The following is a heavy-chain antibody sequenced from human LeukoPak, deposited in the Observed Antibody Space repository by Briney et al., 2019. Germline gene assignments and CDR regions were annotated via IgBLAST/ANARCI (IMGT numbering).Heavy chain of an antibody. CDR3: ARDNDSSGYYLGYYYYYMDV. Sequence: PGGSLRLSCAASGFTFSSYSMNWVRQAPGKGLEWVSYISSSSSTIYYADSVKGRFTISRDNAKNSLYLQMNSLRAEDTAVYYCARDNDSSGYYLGYYYYYMDVWGKGTTVTVSS. CDR2: ISSSSSTI. CDR1: GFTFSSYS. J-gene: IGHJ6*03. V-gene: IGHV3-48*04. D-gene: IGHD3-22*01.